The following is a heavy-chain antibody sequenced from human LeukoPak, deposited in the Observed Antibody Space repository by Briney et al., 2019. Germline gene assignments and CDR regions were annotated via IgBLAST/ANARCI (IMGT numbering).Heavy chain of an antibody. J-gene: IGHJ6*03. CDR2: INHSGST. V-gene: IGHV4-34*01. CDR1: GGSFSGYY. CDR3: ARGHYDILTGTSRFYYYYYMDV. D-gene: IGHD3-9*01. Sequence: MSSETLSLTCAVYGGSFSGYYWSWIRQPPGKGLEWIGEINHSGSTNYNPSLKSRVTISVDTSKNQFSLKLSSVTAADTAIYYCARGHYDILTGTSRFYYYYYMDVWGKGTTVTISS.